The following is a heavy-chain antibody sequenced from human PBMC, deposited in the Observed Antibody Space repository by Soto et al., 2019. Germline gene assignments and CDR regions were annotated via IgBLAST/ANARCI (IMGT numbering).Heavy chain of an antibody. Sequence: QVQLVQSGAEVKKPGSSVKVSCKASGGTFSSYAISWVRQAPGQGLEWMGGIIPIFGTANYAQKFQGRVTITADESTSTAYMELSSLRSEDTAVYYCARTALPQGYCSSTICYTYYGMDVWGQGTTVTVSS. J-gene: IGHJ6*02. CDR1: GGTFSSYA. CDR3: ARTALPQGYCSSTICYTYYGMDV. CDR2: IIPIFGTA. V-gene: IGHV1-69*01. D-gene: IGHD2-2*02.